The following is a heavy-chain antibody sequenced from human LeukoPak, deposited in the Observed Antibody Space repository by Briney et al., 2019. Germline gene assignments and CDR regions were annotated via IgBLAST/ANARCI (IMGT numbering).Heavy chain of an antibody. CDR3: ARDRPWGGLNGFDY. V-gene: IGHV3-53*01. J-gene: IGHJ4*02. D-gene: IGHD6-6*01. Sequence: GGSLRLSCAASGFSVSNDYMSWVRQAPGKGLEWVSVIHTDGTTYYADSVKGRFTISRDNYRTALILYMDRLGAEDTAIYYCARDRPWGGLNGFDYWGQGTLVTVSS. CDR2: IHTDGTT. CDR1: GFSVSNDY.